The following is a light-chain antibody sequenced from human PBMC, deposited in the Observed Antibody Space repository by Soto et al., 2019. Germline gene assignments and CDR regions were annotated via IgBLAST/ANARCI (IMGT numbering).Light chain of an antibody. V-gene: IGLV2-8*01. J-gene: IGLJ3*02. CDR1: SSDVGAYKY. CDR3: TSYVGNDIWV. CDR2: EVT. Sequence: QSALTQPPSASGSPGQSVTISCTGTSSDVGAYKYVSWYQQYPGKAPKPMIYEVTKRPSGVPVRFSGSKSGNTASLTVSGLQAEDEADYYCTSYVGNDIWVFGGGTKVTVL.